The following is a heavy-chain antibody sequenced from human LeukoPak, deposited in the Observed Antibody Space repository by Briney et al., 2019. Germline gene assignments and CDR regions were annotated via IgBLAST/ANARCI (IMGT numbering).Heavy chain of an antibody. CDR2: INHSGST. J-gene: IGHJ6*03. CDR3: ARERSGYYYYYYMDV. Sequence: PSETLSLTCAVYGGSFSGYYWSWIRQPLGKGLEWIGEINHSGSTNYNPSLKSRVTISVDTSKNQFSLKLSSVTAADTAVYYCARERSGYYYYYYMDVWGKGTTVTVSS. D-gene: IGHD3-10*01. CDR1: GGSFSGYY. V-gene: IGHV4-34*01.